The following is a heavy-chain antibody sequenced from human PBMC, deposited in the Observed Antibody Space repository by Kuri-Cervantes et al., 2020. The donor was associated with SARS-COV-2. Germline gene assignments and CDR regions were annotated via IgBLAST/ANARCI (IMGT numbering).Heavy chain of an antibody. V-gene: IGHV4-4*02. Sequence: GSLRLSCAASGFTFSNSDMNWVRQPPGKGLEWIGEIYHSGSTNYNPSLKSRVTISVDKSKNQFSLKLSSVTAADTAVYYCARDGDLLWFGDWGQGTLVTVSS. CDR1: GFTFSNSDM. CDR2: IYHSGST. D-gene: IGHD3-10*01. CDR3: ARDGDLLWFGD. J-gene: IGHJ4*02.